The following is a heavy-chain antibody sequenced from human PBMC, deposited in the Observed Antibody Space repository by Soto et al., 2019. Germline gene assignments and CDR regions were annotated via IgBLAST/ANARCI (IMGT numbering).Heavy chain of an antibody. V-gene: IGHV5-51*01. CDR3: GRHGYCSGGRCPSYYYGMDV. CDR2: IYPGDSDT. J-gene: IGHJ6*04. Sequence: GESLKISCKRSGYSFTSNWIGCVRQMPGKGLEWMGIIYPGDSDTRYSPSFQGQVTISAAKSISSSYLQWSSLKASATAMYSCGRHGYCSGGRCPSYYYGMDVWGKGTTVTVSS. D-gene: IGHD2-15*01. CDR1: GYSFTSNW.